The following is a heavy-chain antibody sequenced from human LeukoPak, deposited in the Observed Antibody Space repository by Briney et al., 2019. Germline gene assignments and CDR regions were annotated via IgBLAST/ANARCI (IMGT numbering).Heavy chain of an antibody. J-gene: IGHJ4*02. V-gene: IGHV1-18*01. CDR2: ISAYNGNT. Sequence: GASVKVSCKASGYTFTSYGISWVRQAPGQGLEWMGWISAYNGNTNYAQKLQGRVTMTTDTSTSTAYMELRSLRSDDTAVYYCARDIVVVPAAQGIPWVYWGQGTLVTVSS. CDR3: ARDIVVVPAAQGIPWVY. CDR1: GYTFTSYG. D-gene: IGHD2-2*01.